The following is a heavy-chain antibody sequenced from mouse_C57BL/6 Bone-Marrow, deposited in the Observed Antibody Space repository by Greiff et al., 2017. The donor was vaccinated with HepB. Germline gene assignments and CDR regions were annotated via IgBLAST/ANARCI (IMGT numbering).Heavy chain of an antibody. CDR1: GYSITSGYY. Sequence: EVQLQESGPGLVKPSQSLSLTCSVTGYSITSGYYWNWIRQLPGNKLEWMGYISYDGSNNYNPSLKNRISITRDTSKNQYFLKLNSGTTEDTATYYCARGGGPHWYFDVWGTGTTVTVSS. V-gene: IGHV3-6*01. D-gene: IGHD3-3*01. CDR3: ARGGGPHWYFDV. J-gene: IGHJ1*03. CDR2: ISYDGSN.